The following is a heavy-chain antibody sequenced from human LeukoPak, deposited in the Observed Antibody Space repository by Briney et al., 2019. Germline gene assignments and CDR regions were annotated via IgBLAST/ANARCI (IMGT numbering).Heavy chain of an antibody. V-gene: IGHV1-69*04. J-gene: IGHJ4*02. D-gene: IGHD3-9*01. CDR1: GGTFSSYA. CDR2: IIPILGIA. Sequence: ASVKVSCKASGGTFSSYAISWVRQAPGQGLEWMGRIIPILGIANYAQKFQGRVTITADKSTSTAYMELSSLRSEDTAVYYCARDESPYDILTGYHGPFDYWGQGTLVTVSS. CDR3: ARDESPYDILTGYHGPFDY.